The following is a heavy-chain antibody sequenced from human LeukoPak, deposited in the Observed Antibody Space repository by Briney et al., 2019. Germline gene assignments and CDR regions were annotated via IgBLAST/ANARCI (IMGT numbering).Heavy chain of an antibody. CDR1: GGSISSYY. CDR3: ARDLMTTDDAFDI. D-gene: IGHD3-16*01. CDR2: IYYSGST. Sequence: SETLSLTCTVSGGSISSYYWSWIRQPPGKGLEWIGYIYYSGSTNYNPSFKSRVTISVDTSKNQFSLKLSSVTAADTALYHCARDLMTTDDAFDIWGQGTMVTVSS. V-gene: IGHV4-59*12. J-gene: IGHJ3*02.